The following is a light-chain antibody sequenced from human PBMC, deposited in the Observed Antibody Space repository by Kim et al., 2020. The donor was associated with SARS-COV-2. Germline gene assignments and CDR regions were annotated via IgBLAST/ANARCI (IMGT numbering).Light chain of an antibody. CDR1: KSLPYTNGNTY. J-gene: IGKJ2*01. CDR2: KVS. CDR3: MRGTHGPRT. Sequence: QPGAITCNSSKSLPYTNGNTYLDLFRQRPSQTPRRLNYKVSKRDAGVPERFSGSGSGTDFTLKIRRGEAEDVGGYYCMRGTHGPRTFGQGTKLEI. V-gene: IGKV2-30*01.